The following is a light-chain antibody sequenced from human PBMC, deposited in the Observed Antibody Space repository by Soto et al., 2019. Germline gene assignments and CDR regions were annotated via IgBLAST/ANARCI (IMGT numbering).Light chain of an antibody. J-gene: IGKJ2*01. CDR2: GAS. CDR3: QQYDSSSYT. CDR1: QSVSSSY. V-gene: IGKV3-20*01. Sequence: EIVLTQSPGTLSLSPGERATLSCRASQSVSSSYLAWYQQKPGQAPRLLIFGASTSATDIPGRFSGSGSGTDFTLTISRLEPEDFAVYYCQQYDSSSYTFGPGTKLQI.